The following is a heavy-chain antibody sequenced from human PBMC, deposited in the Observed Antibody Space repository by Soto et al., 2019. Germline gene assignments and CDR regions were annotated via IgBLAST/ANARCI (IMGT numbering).Heavy chain of an antibody. CDR1: GYTFTSYD. CDR2: MNPNSGNT. Sequence: ASVKVSCKASGYTFTSYDINWVRQATGQGLEWMGWMNPNSGNTGYAQKFQGRVTMTRNTSISTAYMELSSLRSEDTAVYYCAREAVLVPSAIDYYYGMDVWGQGTTVTVS. D-gene: IGHD2-2*01. J-gene: IGHJ6*02. V-gene: IGHV1-8*01. CDR3: AREAVLVPSAIDYYYGMDV.